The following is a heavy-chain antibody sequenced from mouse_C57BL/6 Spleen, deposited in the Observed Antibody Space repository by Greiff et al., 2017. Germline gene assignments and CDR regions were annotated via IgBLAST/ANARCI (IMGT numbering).Heavy chain of an antibody. V-gene: IGHV1-69*01. CDR2: IDPSDSYT. CDR3: ARVQGYKGFAY. J-gene: IGHJ3*01. D-gene: IGHD2-14*01. CDR1: GYTFTSYW. Sequence: VQLQQPGAELVMPGASVKLSCKASGYTFTSYWMNWVKQRPGQGLEWIGEIDPSDSYTNYNQKFTGKSTLTVDKSSSTAYMQLSSLTAEDSAVXYCARVQGYKGFAYWGQGTLVTVSA.